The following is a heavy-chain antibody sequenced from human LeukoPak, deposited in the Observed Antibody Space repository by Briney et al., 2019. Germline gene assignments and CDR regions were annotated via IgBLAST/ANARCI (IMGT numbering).Heavy chain of an antibody. CDR2: FKSKTDGGTT. J-gene: IGHJ4*02. D-gene: IGHD2-15*01. Sequence: GGSLRLSCAASGFTFSSFAMTWVRQAPGKGLEWVGRFKSKTDGGTTDYAAPVKGRFTISRDDSKNTLYLQMSSLKTEDTAVYYCTTLLRPGWRAYWGQGTLVTVSS. CDR1: GFTFSSFA. CDR3: TTLLRPGWRAY. V-gene: IGHV3-15*01.